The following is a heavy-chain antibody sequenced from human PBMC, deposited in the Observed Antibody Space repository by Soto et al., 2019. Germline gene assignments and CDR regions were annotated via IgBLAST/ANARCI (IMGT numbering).Heavy chain of an antibody. V-gene: IGHV4-31*03. J-gene: IGHJ4*02. CDR3: ARDHPGHCSGGSCYSHYFDY. D-gene: IGHD2-15*01. CDR1: GGSISSGGYY. CDR2: IYYSGST. Sequence: SETLSLTCTVSGGSISSGGYYWSWIRQHPGKGLEWIGYIYYSGSTYYNPSLKSRVTISVDTSKNQFSLKLSSVTAADTAVYYCARDHPGHCSGGSCYSHYFDYWGRGTLVTVSS.